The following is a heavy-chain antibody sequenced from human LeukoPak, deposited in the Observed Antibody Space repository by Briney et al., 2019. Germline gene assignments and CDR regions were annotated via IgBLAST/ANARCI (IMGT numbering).Heavy chain of an antibody. Sequence: GGSLRLSCAASGFTFRSYGMHWVRQAPGKGLEWVAFTRYDGNNKYYADSVKGRFTISKDLSKNTLYMRMSSLRAEDTAVYFCAKRRYDSSGHFDSWGQGTLVTVSS. CDR1: GFTFRSYG. V-gene: IGHV3-30*02. CDR3: AKRRYDSSGHFDS. D-gene: IGHD3-22*01. J-gene: IGHJ4*02. CDR2: TRYDGNNK.